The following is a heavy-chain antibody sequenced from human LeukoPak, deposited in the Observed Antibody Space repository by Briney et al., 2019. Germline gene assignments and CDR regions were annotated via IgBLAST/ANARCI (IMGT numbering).Heavy chain of an antibody. V-gene: IGHV1-18*01. J-gene: IGHJ6*02. CDR2: ISAYNGNT. CDR3: ARDRGLYGDLHYYYYGMDV. Sequence: ASVKVSCKASGYTVTSYGISWVRQAPGQGLEWMGWISAYNGNTNYAQKLQGRVTMTTDTSTSTAYMELRSLRSDDTAVYYCARDRGLYGDLHYYYYGMDVWGQGTTVTVSS. CDR1: GYTVTSYG. D-gene: IGHD4-17*01.